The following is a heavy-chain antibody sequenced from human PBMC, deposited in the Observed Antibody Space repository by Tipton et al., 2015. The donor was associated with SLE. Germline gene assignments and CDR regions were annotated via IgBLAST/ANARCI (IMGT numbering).Heavy chain of an antibody. Sequence: SLRLSCAASGFTFSSYAMSWVRQAPGKGLEWVSAISGSGGSTYYADSVKGRFTISRDNSKNTLYLQMNSLRAEDTAVYYCAKGDSGGSYYFDYWGQGTLVTVSS. CDR2: ISGSGGST. J-gene: IGHJ4*02. CDR3: AKGDSGGSYYFDY. D-gene: IGHD2-15*01. V-gene: IGHV3-23*01. CDR1: GFTFSSYA.